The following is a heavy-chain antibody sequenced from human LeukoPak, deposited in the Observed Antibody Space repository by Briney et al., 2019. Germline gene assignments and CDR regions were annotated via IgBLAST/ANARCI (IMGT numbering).Heavy chain of an antibody. Sequence: PSETLSLTCTVSGGSISSSSYYWGWIRQPPGKGLEWIGSIYYSGSTYYNPSLKSRVTISVDTSKNQFSLKLSSVTAADTAVYYCARAVNYYGSGSYSDYWGQGTLVTVSS. V-gene: IGHV4-39*01. D-gene: IGHD3-10*01. CDR3: ARAVNYYGSGSYSDY. J-gene: IGHJ4*02. CDR1: GGSISSSSYY. CDR2: IYYSGST.